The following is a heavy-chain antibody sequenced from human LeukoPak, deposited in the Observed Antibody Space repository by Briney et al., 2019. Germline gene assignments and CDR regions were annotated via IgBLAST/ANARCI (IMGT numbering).Heavy chain of an antibody. J-gene: IGHJ4*02. CDR3: ARDVIRVTMVRGVIKALGYFDY. Sequence: SETLSLTCTVSGGSISSSSYYRGWIRQPPGKGLEWIGSIYYSGSTYYNPSLKSRVTISVDTSKNQFSLKLSSVAAADTAVYYCARDVIRVTMVRGVIKALGYFDYWGQGTLVTVSS. V-gene: IGHV4-39*07. CDR1: GGSISSSSYY. CDR2: IYYSGST. D-gene: IGHD3-10*01.